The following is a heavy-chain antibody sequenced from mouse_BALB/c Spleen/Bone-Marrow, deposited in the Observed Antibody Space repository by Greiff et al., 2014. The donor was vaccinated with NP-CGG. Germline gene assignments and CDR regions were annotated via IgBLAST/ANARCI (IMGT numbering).Heavy chain of an antibody. CDR1: GYAFSSYW. CDR3: ARGVPMDY. V-gene: IGHV1-80*01. J-gene: IGHJ4*01. CDR2: IYPGDGDT. Sequence: QVQLKQSGAELVRPGSSVKISCKASGYAFSSYWMNWVKQRPGQGLEWIGQIYPGDGDTNYNGKFKGKATLTADKSSSTAYMQLSSLTSEDSAAYFCARGVPMDYWGQGTSVTVSS.